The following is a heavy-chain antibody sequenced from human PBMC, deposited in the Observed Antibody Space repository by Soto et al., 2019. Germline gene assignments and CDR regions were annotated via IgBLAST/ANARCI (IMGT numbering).Heavy chain of an antibody. CDR1: GYTFTSYD. Sequence: ASVKVSCKASGYTFTSYDINWVRQATGQGLEWMGWMNPNSGNTGYAQKFQGRVTMTRNTSISTAYMELSSLRSEDTAVYYCARAFGVVASPGTDVWGKGTTVSVSS. V-gene: IGHV1-8*01. CDR2: MNPNSGNT. CDR3: ARAFGVVASPGTDV. J-gene: IGHJ6*04. D-gene: IGHD3-3*01.